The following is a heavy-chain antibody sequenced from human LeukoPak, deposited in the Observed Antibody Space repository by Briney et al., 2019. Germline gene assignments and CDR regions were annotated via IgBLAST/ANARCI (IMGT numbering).Heavy chain of an antibody. D-gene: IGHD3-22*01. CDR3: ARGRITMIVVANDAFDI. Sequence: SETLSLTCAVSGGSISSGGYSWSWIRQPPGKGLEWIGYIYYSGSTYYNPSLKSRVTISVDTSKNQFSLKLSSVTAADTAVYYCARGRITMIVVANDAFDIWGQGTMVTVSS. CDR1: GGSISSGGYS. V-gene: IGHV4-30-4*07. CDR2: IYYSGST. J-gene: IGHJ3*02.